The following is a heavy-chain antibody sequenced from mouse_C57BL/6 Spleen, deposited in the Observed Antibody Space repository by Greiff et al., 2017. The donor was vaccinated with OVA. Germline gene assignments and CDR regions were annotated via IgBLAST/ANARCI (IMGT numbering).Heavy chain of an antibody. V-gene: IGHV1-55*01. Sequence: QVQLQQPGAELVKPGASVKMSCKASGYTFTSYWITWVKQRPGQGLEWIGDIYPGSGSTNYNEKFKSKATLTVDTSSSTAYMQLHSLTSEDSAVYYCASGDYVSSLYYYAMDYWGQGTSVTVSS. CDR1: GYTFTSYW. CDR2: IYPGSGST. CDR3: ASGDYVSSLYYYAMDY. D-gene: IGHD1-1*01. J-gene: IGHJ4*01.